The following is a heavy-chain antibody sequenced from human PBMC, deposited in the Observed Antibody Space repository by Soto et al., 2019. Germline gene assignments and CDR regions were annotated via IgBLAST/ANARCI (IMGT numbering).Heavy chain of an antibody. D-gene: IGHD6-6*01. CDR1: GGSVSSGSYY. V-gene: IGHV4-61*01. Sequence: LSLTCTVSGGSVSSGSYYWSWIRQPPGKGLEWIGYIYYSGSTNYNPSLKSRVTISVDTSKNQFSLKLSSVTAADTAVYYCASGYSSSSYYYYGMDVWGRGTTVTVSS. CDR2: IYYSGST. CDR3: ASGYSSSSYYYYGMDV. J-gene: IGHJ6*02.